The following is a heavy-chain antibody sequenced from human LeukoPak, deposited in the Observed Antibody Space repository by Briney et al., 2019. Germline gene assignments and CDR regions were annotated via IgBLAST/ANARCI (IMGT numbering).Heavy chain of an antibody. D-gene: IGHD3-22*01. V-gene: IGHV1-2*02. J-gene: IGHJ5*02. Sequence: ASVKVSCKASGYTFTRYGVSWVRQAPGQGLEWMGWINPNSGGTNYAQKFQGRVTMTRDTSISTAYLELSRLRSDDTAVYYCARGVIVVSNWFDPWGQGTLVTVSS. CDR1: GYTFTRYG. CDR3: ARGVIVVSNWFDP. CDR2: INPNSGGT.